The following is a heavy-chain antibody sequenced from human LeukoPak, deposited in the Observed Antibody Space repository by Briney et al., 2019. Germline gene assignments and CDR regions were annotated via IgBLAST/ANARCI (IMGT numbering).Heavy chain of an antibody. CDR1: GFTFSSYS. J-gene: IGHJ5*02. Sequence: GGSLRLSCAASGFTFSSYSMNWVRQAPGKGLEWVAFIRYDGSNKYYADSVKGRFTISRDNSKSTLYLQMNSLRAEDTAVYYCAKDRVILITFGGVIPHHWFDPWGQGTLVTVSS. V-gene: IGHV3-30*02. CDR2: IRYDGSNK. D-gene: IGHD3-16*01. CDR3: AKDRVILITFGGVIPHHWFDP.